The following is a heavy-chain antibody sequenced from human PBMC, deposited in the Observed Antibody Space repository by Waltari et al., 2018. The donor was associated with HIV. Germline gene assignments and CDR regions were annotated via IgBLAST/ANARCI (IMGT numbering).Heavy chain of an antibody. CDR2: IYTGGST. V-gene: IGHV3-66*01. CDR3: ASPDTTMVHGHYYFYHMDV. Sequence: EVQLVESGGGLVQPGGSLRLSCAASGFTASSHYMTWGRQAPGKGLEWVSIIYTGGSTYYAHSVKGRFTISRDNSKNTLHLQMNSLRAEDTAVYYCASPDTTMVHGHYYFYHMDVWGQGTTVTVSS. J-gene: IGHJ6*02. CDR1: GFTASSHY. D-gene: IGHD5-18*01.